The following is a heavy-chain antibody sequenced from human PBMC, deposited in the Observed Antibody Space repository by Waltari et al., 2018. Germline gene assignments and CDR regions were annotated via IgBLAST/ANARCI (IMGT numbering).Heavy chain of an antibody. V-gene: IGHV3-7*01. CDR3: ASVQRRWSMDV. Sequence: EVQLVESGGGLVQSGDSLRLSCAASGFSFSSYWMNWVRQTPGKGLEWVANRKEDGGEKDYVDSVKGRFTISRDNAKNSLYLQMNSLRVEDTAVYFCASVQRRWSMDVWGQGTTVTVSS. D-gene: IGHD6-25*01. CDR1: GFSFSSYW. CDR2: RKEDGGEK. J-gene: IGHJ6*02.